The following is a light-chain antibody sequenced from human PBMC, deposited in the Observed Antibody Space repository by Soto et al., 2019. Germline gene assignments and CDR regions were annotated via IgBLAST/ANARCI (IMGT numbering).Light chain of an antibody. CDR2: GAS. CDR1: HSVSSSY. CDR3: QQYGSSPPIT. Sequence: EIVLTQSPGTLSLSPGERATLSCRASHSVSSSYLAWYQQKPGQAPMLLIYGASSRATAIPDRFSGSGSGTDFTLTISRLEPEDVSVYYCQQYGSSPPITFGQGTRLEIK. V-gene: IGKV3-20*01. J-gene: IGKJ5*01.